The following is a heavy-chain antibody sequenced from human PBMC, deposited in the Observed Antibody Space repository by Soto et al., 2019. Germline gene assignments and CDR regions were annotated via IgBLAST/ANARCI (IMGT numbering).Heavy chain of an antibody. Sequence: QVQLVQSGAEVKKPGASVKVSCKVSGNTLTKLSMHWVRQAPGKGLEWMGGFDPEDGEIIYAQKFQGRVTMIEDTSIDTSYMELRSLRSAATAVYYCATDPYYDILTGQVPFDPWGQGTLVTVSS. J-gene: IGHJ5*02. CDR2: FDPEDGEI. CDR3: ATDPYYDILTGQVPFDP. CDR1: GNTLTKLS. D-gene: IGHD3-9*01. V-gene: IGHV1-24*01.